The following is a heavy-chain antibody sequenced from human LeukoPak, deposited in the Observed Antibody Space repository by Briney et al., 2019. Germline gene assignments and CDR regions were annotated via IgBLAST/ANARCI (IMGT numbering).Heavy chain of an antibody. V-gene: IGHV3-30*04. D-gene: IGHD5-12*01. CDR3: ARGSYSGYVSGFDY. CDR1: GFTFSSYA. CDR2: ISYDGSNK. Sequence: GSLRLSCAASGFTFSSYAMHWVRQAPGKGLEWVAVISYDGSNKYYADSVKGRFTTSRDNSKNTLYLQMNSLRAEDTAVYYCARGSYSGYVSGFDYWGQGTLVTVSS. J-gene: IGHJ4*02.